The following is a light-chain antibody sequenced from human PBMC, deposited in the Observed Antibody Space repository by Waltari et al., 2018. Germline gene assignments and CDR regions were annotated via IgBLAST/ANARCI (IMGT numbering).Light chain of an antibody. J-gene: IGKJ4*01. CDR1: QSVKNN. CDR3: QEYDSLPVT. V-gene: IGKV1-5*03. Sequence: DIQMTQSPSPLSASAGYRVTITCRASQSVKNNLAWYQQKAGKAPKVVIHKASRLEGGVPSRFSGSGYGTEFTLTISSLQPDDFATYYCQEYDSLPVTFGGGTKVEIK. CDR2: KAS.